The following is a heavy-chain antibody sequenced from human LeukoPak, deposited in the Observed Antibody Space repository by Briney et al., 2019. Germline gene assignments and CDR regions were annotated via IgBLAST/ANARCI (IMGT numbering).Heavy chain of an antibody. D-gene: IGHD1-26*01. CDR3: ARDLPMYSPDLDY. V-gene: IGHV1-2*02. J-gene: IGHJ4*02. CDR1: GYTLTEFS. CDR2: INPKTGVT. Sequence: ASVKVSCEVSGYTLTEFSMHSVPQAPGKGLEWVGWINPKTGVTKYAQNFQGRVTMTRDTSINTAYMEVSRLRSDDTAVFYCARDLPMYSPDLDYSGEGTLVTVSS.